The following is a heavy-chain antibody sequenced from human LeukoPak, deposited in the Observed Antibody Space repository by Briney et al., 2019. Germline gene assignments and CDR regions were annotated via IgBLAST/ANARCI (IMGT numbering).Heavy chain of an antibody. CDR1: GFTFSSYS. V-gene: IGHV3-21*01. J-gene: IGHJ4*02. Sequence: GGSLRLSCAASGFTFSSYSMNWVRQAPGKGLEWVSSITSSSSYIYYADSVKGRFTISRDNAKNSLYLQMNSLRAEDTAVYYCARRVYNSGWYIDYWGQGTLVTVSS. D-gene: IGHD6-19*01. CDR2: ITSSSSYI. CDR3: ARRVYNSGWYIDY.